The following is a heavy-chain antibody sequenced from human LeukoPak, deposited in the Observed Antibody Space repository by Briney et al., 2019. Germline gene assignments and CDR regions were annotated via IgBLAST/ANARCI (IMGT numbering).Heavy chain of an antibody. D-gene: IGHD3-10*01. CDR2: IYTSGST. V-gene: IGHV4-61*02. CDR3: ARTTMVRGTYYMDV. Sequence: TSQTLSLACTVSGGSISSGSYYWSWIRQPAGKGLEWIGRIYTSGSTNYNPSLKSRVTISVDTSKNQFSLKLSSVTAADTAVYYCARTTMVRGTYYMDVWGKGTTVTISS. CDR1: GGSISSGSYY. J-gene: IGHJ6*03.